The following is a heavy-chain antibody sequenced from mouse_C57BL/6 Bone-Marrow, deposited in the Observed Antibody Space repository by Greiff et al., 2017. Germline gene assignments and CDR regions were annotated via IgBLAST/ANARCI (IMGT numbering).Heavy chain of an antibody. CDR1: GYTFTSYW. CDR3: AREGDYYGRDY. V-gene: IGHV1-59*01. Sequence: QVQLQQPGAELVRPGTSVKLSCKASGYTFTSYWMHWVKQRPGQGLEWIGVIDPSDSYTNYNQKFKGKATLTVDTSSSTAYMQLSSLTSEDSAVYYCAREGDYYGRDYWGQGTTLTVSS. J-gene: IGHJ2*01. D-gene: IGHD1-1*01. CDR2: IDPSDSYT.